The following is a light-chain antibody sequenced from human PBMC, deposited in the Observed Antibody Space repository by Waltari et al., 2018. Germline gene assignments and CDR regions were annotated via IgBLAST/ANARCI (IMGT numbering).Light chain of an antibody. Sequence: EIVLTQSPGTLSLSPGERATLSCRASQSVSSSYLAWYQQKPGQAPRLLISGASSGATGIPDRFSGSGSGTDFTRTISRLAPEDFAVYYCQQYETSPWTFGQGTKVEVK. CDR1: QSVSSSY. J-gene: IGKJ1*01. V-gene: IGKV3-20*01. CDR2: GAS. CDR3: QQYETSPWT.